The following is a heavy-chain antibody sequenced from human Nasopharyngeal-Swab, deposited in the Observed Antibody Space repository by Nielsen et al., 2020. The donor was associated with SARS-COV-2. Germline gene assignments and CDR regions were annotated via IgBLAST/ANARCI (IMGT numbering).Heavy chain of an antibody. J-gene: IGHJ5*02. V-gene: IGHV1-3*01. CDR3: ARVRLGGRHCSSTSCYGWGFDP. CDR2: INAGNGNT. Sequence: WVRQAPGQRLEWMGWINAGNGNTKYSQKFQGRVTITRDTSASTAYMELSSLRSEDTAVYYCARVRLGGRHCSSTSCYGWGFDPWGQGTLVTVSS. D-gene: IGHD2-2*01.